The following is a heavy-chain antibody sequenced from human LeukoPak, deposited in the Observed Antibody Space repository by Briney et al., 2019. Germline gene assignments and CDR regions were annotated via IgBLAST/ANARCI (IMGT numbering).Heavy chain of an antibody. Sequence: SETLRFPFSLSGAALSTNGSTGFRQPPGKGLEWIGYIYYSGSTNYNPSLKSRVTISVDTSKNQFSLKLSSVTAAGTDVYYCARLGYCSRTSCTIDYYVDMDAWGQGTMVTVSS. CDR1: GAALSTNG. J-gene: IGHJ6*02. CDR3: ARLGYCSRTSCTIDYYVDMDA. V-gene: IGHV4-59*08. CDR2: IYYSGST. D-gene: IGHD2-2*01.